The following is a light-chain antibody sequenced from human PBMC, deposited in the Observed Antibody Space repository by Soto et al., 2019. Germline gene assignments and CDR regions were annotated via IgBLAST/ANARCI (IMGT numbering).Light chain of an antibody. J-gene: IGLJ1*01. CDR3: CSYAGSSTLYV. CDR1: SSDVGSYNL. CDR2: EGS. Sequence: QSVLTQPASVSGSPGQSITISCPGTSSDVGSYNLVSWYQQHPGKAPKLMIYEGSKRPSGVSNRFSGSKSGNTASLTISGLQAEDEADYYCCSYAGSSTLYVFGTGTKVT. V-gene: IGLV2-23*01.